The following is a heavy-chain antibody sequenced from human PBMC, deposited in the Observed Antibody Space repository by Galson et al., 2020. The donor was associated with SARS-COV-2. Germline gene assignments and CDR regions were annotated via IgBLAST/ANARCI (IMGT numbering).Heavy chain of an antibody. CDR3: ARSWYGSGTAMAYGMDV. D-gene: IGHD3-10*01. Sequence: GESLKISCAASGFTFSSYAMHWVRQAPGKGLEYVSAISSNGGSTYYANSVKGRFTISRDNSKNTLYLQMGSLRAEDMAVYYCARSWYGSGTAMAYGMDVWGQGTTVTVSS. J-gene: IGHJ6*02. V-gene: IGHV3-64*01. CDR1: GFTFSSYA. CDR2: ISSNGGST.